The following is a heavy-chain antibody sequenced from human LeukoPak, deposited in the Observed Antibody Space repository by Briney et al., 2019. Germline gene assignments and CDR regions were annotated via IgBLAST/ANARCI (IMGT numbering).Heavy chain of an antibody. Sequence: SETLSLTCTVSGGSISSYYWSWIRQPPGKGLEWIGYIYYSGSTNYNPPLKSRVTISVDTSKNQFSLKLSSVTAADTAVYYCARVGVRGIGYWGQGTLVTVSS. CDR3: ARVGVRGIGY. J-gene: IGHJ4*02. D-gene: IGHD1-26*01. V-gene: IGHV4-59*08. CDR1: GGSISSYY. CDR2: IYYSGST.